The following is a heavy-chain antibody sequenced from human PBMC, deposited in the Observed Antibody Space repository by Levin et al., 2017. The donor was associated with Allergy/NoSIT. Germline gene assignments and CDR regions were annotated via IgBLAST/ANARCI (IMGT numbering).Heavy chain of an antibody. V-gene: IGHV4-4*02. CDR1: GGSISSVNW. CDR2: IDHGGST. Sequence: SETLSLTCAVSGGSISSVNWWNWVRQPPGKGLEWIGEIDHGGSTNYNASLESRVTISVDKSKNQFSLKRISVTAAAPAVYYCARDIGDRDGGGYYVDSWGQGTLVTVSS. D-gene: IGHD2-21*02. CDR3: ARDIGDRDGGGYYVDS. J-gene: IGHJ4*02.